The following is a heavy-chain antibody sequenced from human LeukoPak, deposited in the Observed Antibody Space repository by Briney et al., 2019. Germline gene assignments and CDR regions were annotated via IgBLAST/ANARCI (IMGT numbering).Heavy chain of an antibody. V-gene: IGHV3-64*01. J-gene: IGHJ4*02. CDR1: GFTFSSND. Sequence: PGGSLRLSCAASGFTFSSNDMHWVRQAPGKGLEFVSAVTYNGGSTYYANSVKGRFTISRDNSKNTLYLQMGSLRAEDMAVYYCARRSPNYYFDYWGQGTPVTVSS. CDR3: ARRSPNYYFDY. CDR2: VTYNGGST.